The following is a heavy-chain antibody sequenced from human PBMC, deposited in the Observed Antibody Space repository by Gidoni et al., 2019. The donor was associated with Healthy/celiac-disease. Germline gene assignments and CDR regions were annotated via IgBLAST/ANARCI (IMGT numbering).Heavy chain of an antibody. CDR1: GFTVSCNY. V-gene: IGHV3-53*04. J-gene: IGHJ4*02. Sequence: EVQLVESGGGLVQPGGSLRLSWAASGFTVSCNYMSWVRQGPGKGLEWGAGIYGGGGTYYADSVEGRFTISRHNSKNTRYLQMNSLRAEDTAVYYCARGIAARGYFDYWGQGTLVTVSS. D-gene: IGHD6-13*01. CDR3: ARGIAARGYFDY. CDR2: IYGGGGT.